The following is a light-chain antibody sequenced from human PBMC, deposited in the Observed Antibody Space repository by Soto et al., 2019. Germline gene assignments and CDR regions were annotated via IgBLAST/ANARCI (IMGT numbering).Light chain of an antibody. CDR3: QQYYSYPSLT. CDR2: AAS. CDR1: QGISSY. Sequence: AIRMTQSPSSFSASTGDRVTITCRASQGISSYLAWYQQKPGKAPKLLIYAASTLQSGVPSRFRGSGSGTDFNLTIRCLQSEDFATSYCQQYYSYPSLTFGGGTKVEIK. V-gene: IGKV1-8*01. J-gene: IGKJ4*01.